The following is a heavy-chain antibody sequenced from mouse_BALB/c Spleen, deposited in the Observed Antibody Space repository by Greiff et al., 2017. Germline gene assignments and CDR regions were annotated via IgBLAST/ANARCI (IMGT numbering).Heavy chain of an antibody. Sequence: QVQLQQSGPGLVAPSQSLSITCTVSGFSLTGYGVNWVRQPPGKGLEWLGMIWGDGSTDYNSALKSRLSISKDNSKSQVFLKMNSLQTDDTARYYCARGTYSYYYAMDYWGQGTSVTVSS. V-gene: IGHV2-6-7*01. CDR2: IWGDGST. CDR1: GFSLTGYG. J-gene: IGHJ4*01. CDR3: ARGTYSYYYAMDY. D-gene: IGHD2-10*01.